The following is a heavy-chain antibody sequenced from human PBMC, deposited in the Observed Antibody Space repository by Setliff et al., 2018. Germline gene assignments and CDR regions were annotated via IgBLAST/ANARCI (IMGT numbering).Heavy chain of an antibody. CDR2: ISNGGGAV. CDR1: GFTFSTHA. V-gene: IGHV3-48*03. D-gene: IGHD3-3*01. Sequence: GGSLRLPCGASGFTFSTHAMHWVRQSPGKGLEWISYISNGGGAVKYADSVKGRFTISRDNAKSSLYLQMNSLRAEDTAVYYCARGVTIFGVVAYYYYYYYMDVWGKGTTVTVSS. J-gene: IGHJ6*03. CDR3: ARGVTIFGVVAYYYYYYYMDV.